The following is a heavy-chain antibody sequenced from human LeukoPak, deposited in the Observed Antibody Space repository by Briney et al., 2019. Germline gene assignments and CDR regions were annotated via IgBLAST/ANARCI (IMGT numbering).Heavy chain of an antibody. CDR2: ISAYNGNT. V-gene: IGHV1-18*01. Sequence: ASVKVSCKASGYTFTSYGISWVRQAPGQGLEWMGWISAYNGNTNYAQKLQGRVTMTTDTSTSTAYMELRSLRSDDTAVYYCASRRHYYDSSGFGYGMDVWGQGTTVTVSS. J-gene: IGHJ6*02. D-gene: IGHD3-22*01. CDR1: GYTFTSYG. CDR3: ASRRHYYDSSGFGYGMDV.